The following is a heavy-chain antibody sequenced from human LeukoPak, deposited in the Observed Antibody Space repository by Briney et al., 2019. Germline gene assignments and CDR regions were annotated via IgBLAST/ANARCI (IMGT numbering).Heavy chain of an antibody. CDR3: ASIATVAAPHYFDY. CDR1: GGSISSSSYY. J-gene: IGHJ4*02. CDR2: IYYSGST. V-gene: IGHV4-39*07. D-gene: IGHD6-19*01. Sequence: PSETLSLTCTVSGGSISSSSYYWGWIRQPPGKGLEWIGSIYYSGSTYYNPSLKSRVTISVDTSKNQFSLKLSSVTAADTAVYYCASIATVAAPHYFDYWGQGTLVTVSS.